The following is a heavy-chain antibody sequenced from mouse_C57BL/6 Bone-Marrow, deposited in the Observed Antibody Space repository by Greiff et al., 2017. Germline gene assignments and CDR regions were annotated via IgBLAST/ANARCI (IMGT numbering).Heavy chain of an antibody. CDR1: GYTFTGYW. V-gene: IGHV1-74*01. D-gene: IGHD1-1*01. J-gene: IGHJ2*01. CDR3: AIETTVVP. Sequence: VKLQQSGAELMKPGASVKLSCKATGYTFTGYWIEWVKQRPGQGLEWIGRIHPSDSDTNYNQKFKGKATLTVDKSSSTAYMQLSSLTSEDSAVYYCAIETTVVPWGQGTTLTVSS. CDR2: IHPSDSDT.